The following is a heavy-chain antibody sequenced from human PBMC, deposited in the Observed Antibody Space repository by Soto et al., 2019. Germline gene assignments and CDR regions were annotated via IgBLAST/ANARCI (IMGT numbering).Heavy chain of an antibody. V-gene: IGHV3-23*01. CDR2: ISGSGGST. CDR1: GFTFSSYA. CDR3: AKDLRGPHYYYYYMDV. Sequence: PGGSLRLSCAASGFTFSSYAMSWVRQAPGKGLEWVSAISGSGGSTYYADSVKGRFTISRDNSKNTLYLQMNSLRAEDTAVYYCAKDLRGPHYYYYYMDVWGKGTTVTVSS. J-gene: IGHJ6*03.